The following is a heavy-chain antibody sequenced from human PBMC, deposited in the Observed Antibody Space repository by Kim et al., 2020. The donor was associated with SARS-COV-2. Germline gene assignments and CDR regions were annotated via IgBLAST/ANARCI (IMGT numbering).Heavy chain of an antibody. D-gene: IGHD1-20*01. CDR2: YI. Sequence: YIYYAASVRGRFTISGDSAKNSLYLQMNSLRAEDTAVYYCARGYKSTVGYWGQGTPVTVSS. V-gene: IGHV3-21*01. CDR3: ARGYKSTVGY. J-gene: IGHJ4*02.